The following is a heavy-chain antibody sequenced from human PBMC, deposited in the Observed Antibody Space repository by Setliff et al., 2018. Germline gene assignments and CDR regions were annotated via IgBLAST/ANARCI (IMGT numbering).Heavy chain of an antibody. CDR1: GGSISGYY. D-gene: IGHD3-10*01. V-gene: IGHV4-59*01. CDR2: IYYTGTT. Sequence: SETLSLTCTVSGGSISGYYWSWIRQPPGKELEWIGYIYYTGTTNYNPSLKSRVTISVDTPKNQFSLKLSSVTAADTALYYCAKADEGPRRASGSYYPLLRFDPWGQGTLVTVSS. CDR3: AKADEGPRRASGSYYPLLRFDP. J-gene: IGHJ5*02.